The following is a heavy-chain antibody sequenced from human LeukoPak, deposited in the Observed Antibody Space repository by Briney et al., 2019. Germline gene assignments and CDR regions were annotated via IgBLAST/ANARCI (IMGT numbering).Heavy chain of an antibody. J-gene: IGHJ5*02. CDR3: ARHRYDIYSGGYYWFDP. CDR1: GGSISSSSYY. Sequence: SETLSLTCTVSGGSISSSSYYWGWIRQPPGKGLEWIGSIYYSGSTYYNPSLKSRVIISVDTSENRFSLKLSSVTAADTAVYYCARHRYDIYSGGYYWFDPWGQGTLVTVSS. D-gene: IGHD1-26*01. CDR2: IYYSGST. V-gene: IGHV4-39*01.